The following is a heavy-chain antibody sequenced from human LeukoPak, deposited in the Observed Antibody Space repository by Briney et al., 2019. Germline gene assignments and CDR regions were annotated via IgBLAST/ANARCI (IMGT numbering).Heavy chain of an antibody. Sequence: PGGSLRLSCVVSGFPFSNYAMAWVRQAPGKGLEWVSTIVCNSYTTYYADSVKGRFTISRDNSKDTLFVQMNSLRAEDTAVYYCARGAWKRFLELFDAFDIWGQGTMVTVSS. V-gene: IGHV3-23*01. CDR3: ARGAWKRFLELFDAFDI. CDR2: IVCNSYTT. J-gene: IGHJ3*02. CDR1: GFPFSNYA. D-gene: IGHD3-3*01.